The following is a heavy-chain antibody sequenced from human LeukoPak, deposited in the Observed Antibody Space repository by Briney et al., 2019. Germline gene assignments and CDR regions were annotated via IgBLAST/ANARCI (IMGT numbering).Heavy chain of an antibody. CDR3: AREGGLVWFGEGDY. Sequence: PGGSLRLSCAASGFTFSSYDMHWVRQATGKGLEWVSAIGTAGDTYYPGSVKGRFTISRENAKTSLYLQMNSLRAGDTAVYYCAREGGLVWFGEGDYWGQGTLVTVSS. D-gene: IGHD3-10*01. V-gene: IGHV3-13*01. CDR2: IGTAGDT. J-gene: IGHJ4*02. CDR1: GFTFSSYD.